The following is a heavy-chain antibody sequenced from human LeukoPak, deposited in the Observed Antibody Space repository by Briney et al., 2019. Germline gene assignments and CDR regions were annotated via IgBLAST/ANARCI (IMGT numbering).Heavy chain of an antibody. Sequence: SQTLSLTCTVSGGSISSGDYYWSWIRQPPGKGLEWIGYIYYSGSTYYNPSLKSRVTISVDTSKNQFPLKLSSVTAADTAVYYCARAPLGSDAFDIWGQGTMVTVSS. CDR3: ARAPLGSDAFDI. CDR2: IYYSGST. V-gene: IGHV4-30-4*08. D-gene: IGHD3-16*02. CDR1: GGSISSGDYY. J-gene: IGHJ3*02.